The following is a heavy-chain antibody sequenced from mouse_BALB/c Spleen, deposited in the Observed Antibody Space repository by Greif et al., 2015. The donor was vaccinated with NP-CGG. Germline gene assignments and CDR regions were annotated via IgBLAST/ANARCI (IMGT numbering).Heavy chain of an antibody. V-gene: IGHV14-3*02. Sequence: VQLQQSGAELVKPGASVKLSCTASGFNIKDTYMHWVKQRPEQGLEWIGRIDPASGNTKYDPKFQGKATITADTSSNTAYLQLSSLTSEDTAVYYCASLTTVVASNAMDYWGQGTSVTVSS. CDR2: IDPASGNT. CDR3: ASLTTVVASNAMDY. J-gene: IGHJ4*01. D-gene: IGHD1-1*01. CDR1: GFNIKDTY.